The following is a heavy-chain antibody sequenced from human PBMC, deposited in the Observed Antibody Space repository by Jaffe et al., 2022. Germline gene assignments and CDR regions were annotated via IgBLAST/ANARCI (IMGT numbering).Heavy chain of an antibody. CDR1: GFTFSSYS. J-gene: IGHJ6*03. CDR2: ISSSSSYI. V-gene: IGHV3-21*01. Sequence: EVQLVESGGGLVKPGGSLRLSCAASGFTFSSYSMNWVRQAPGKGLEWVSSISSSSSYIYYADSVKGRFTISRDNAKNSLYLQMNSLRAEDTAVYYCARDEGRYSGYDYHMDVWGKGTTVTVSS. D-gene: IGHD5-12*01. CDR3: ARDEGRYSGYDYHMDV.